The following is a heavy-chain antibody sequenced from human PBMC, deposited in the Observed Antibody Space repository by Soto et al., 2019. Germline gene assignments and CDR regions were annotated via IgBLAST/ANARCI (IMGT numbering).Heavy chain of an antibody. V-gene: IGHV4-30-4*01. D-gene: IGHD5-18*01. CDR2: NHFSGRT. CDR3: ARDKQGFSYGYGSQYFYYHGLDV. Sequence: SETLSLTCIVSGDSINSGDYYWSWIRQPPGKGLEWIGNNHFSGRTYYSPSLKSRVTMSTDTSKNQFSLRLTYVTSADTAVYYCARDKQGFSYGYGSQYFYYHGLDVWGQGTTVTVSS. J-gene: IGHJ6*02. CDR1: GDSINSGDYY.